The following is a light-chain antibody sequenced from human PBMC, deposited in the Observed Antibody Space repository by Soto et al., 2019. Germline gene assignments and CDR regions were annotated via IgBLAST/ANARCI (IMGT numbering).Light chain of an antibody. V-gene: IGKV1-5*03. CDR2: KAS. Sequence: DIQMTQSPSTLSASVGDRVTITCRASQSISSLLAWYQQKPGRAPTLLIYKASTLESGVPSRFSGSESGTEFTLTISSLRPDDFATYCCQQYSTYPLTFGQGTRLEIK. J-gene: IGKJ5*01. CDR3: QQYSTYPLT. CDR1: QSISSL.